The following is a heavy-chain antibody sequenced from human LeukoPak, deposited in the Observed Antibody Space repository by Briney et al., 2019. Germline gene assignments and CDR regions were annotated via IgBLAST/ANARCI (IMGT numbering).Heavy chain of an antibody. Sequence: PSETLSLTCTVSGGSISSGDYYWSWIRQPPGKGLEWIGYIYYSGSTYYNPSLKSRVTISVDTSKNQFSLKLSSVTAADTAVYYCARDLSTQFNFGVVTIRGDAFDIWGQGTMVTVST. J-gene: IGHJ3*02. CDR2: IYYSGST. V-gene: IGHV4-30-4*08. CDR1: GGSISSGDYY. CDR3: ARDLSTQFNFGVVTIRGDAFDI. D-gene: IGHD3-3*01.